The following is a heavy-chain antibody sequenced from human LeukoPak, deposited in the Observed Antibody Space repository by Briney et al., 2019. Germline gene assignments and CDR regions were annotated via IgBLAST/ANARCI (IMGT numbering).Heavy chain of an antibody. CDR3: TRGVALSDHGIIDS. V-gene: IGHV4-38-2*02. CDR1: GYSVSSGLF. D-gene: IGHD1-1*01. CDR2: IYHNGIT. Sequence: SETLSLICTVSGYSVSSGLFWGWTRHPPGKELEWVATIYHNGITHYNPSLKCRVTISVDTSMNQFSLKMSSVTAADTAVYYCTRGVALSDHGIIDSWGQGTLATVSS. J-gene: IGHJ4*02.